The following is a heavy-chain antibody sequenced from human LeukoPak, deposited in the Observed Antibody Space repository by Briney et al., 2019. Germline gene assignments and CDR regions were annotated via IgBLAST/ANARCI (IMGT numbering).Heavy chain of an antibody. CDR2: ISSSSSYI. J-gene: IGHJ4*02. CDR1: GFTFSSYS. D-gene: IGHD3-22*01. V-gene: IGHV3-21*01. CDR3: ARKEDYYDSSGLGD. Sequence: GGSLRLSCAASGFTFSSYSMNWVRQAPGKGLEWVSSISSSSSYIYYADSVKGRFTISRDNAKNSLYLQMNSLRAEDTAVYYCARKEDYYDSSGLGDWGQGTLVTVSS.